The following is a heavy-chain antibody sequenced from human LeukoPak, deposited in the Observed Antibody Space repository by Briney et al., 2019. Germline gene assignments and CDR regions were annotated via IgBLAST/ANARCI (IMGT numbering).Heavy chain of an antibody. CDR3: ARHSRYSGYEGFDY. CDR1: GGSISSYY. V-gene: IGHV4-59*08. Sequence: PSETLSLTCTVSGGSISSYYWSWIRQPPGKGLEWIGYIYYGGSTNYNPSLKSRVTISVDTSKNQLSLELSSVTAADTAVYYCARHSRYSGYEGFDYWGQGTLVTVSS. D-gene: IGHD5-12*01. J-gene: IGHJ4*02. CDR2: IYYGGST.